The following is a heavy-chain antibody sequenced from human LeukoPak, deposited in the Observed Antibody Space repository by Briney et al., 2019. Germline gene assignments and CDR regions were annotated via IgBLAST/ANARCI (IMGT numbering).Heavy chain of an antibody. J-gene: IGHJ4*02. V-gene: IGHV3-33*01. CDR1: GFTFSSYG. CDR2: IWYDGSNK. CDR3: ARQPSNGGSYLHY. Sequence: GGSLRLSCAASGFTFSSYGMHWVRQAPGKGLEWVAVIWYDGSNKYYADSVKGRFTVSRDNSKNTLYLQMNSLRAEDTAVYYCARQPSNGGSYLHYWGQGTLVTVSS. D-gene: IGHD1-26*01.